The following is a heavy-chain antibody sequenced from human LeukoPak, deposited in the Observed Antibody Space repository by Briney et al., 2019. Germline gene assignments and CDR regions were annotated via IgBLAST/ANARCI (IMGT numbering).Heavy chain of an antibody. J-gene: IGHJ4*02. CDR3: ARHGYKTYFDY. CDR1: GGSISSSTYY. V-gene: IGHV4-39*01. Sequence: PSETLSLTCTVSGGSISSSTYYWGWIRQPPGKGLEWIGSIYYSGSTYYNPSLKSRVTISVDTSKNQFSLKLSSVTAAETAVYYCARHGYKTYFDYWGQGTLVTVSS. D-gene: IGHD5-24*01. CDR2: IYYSGST.